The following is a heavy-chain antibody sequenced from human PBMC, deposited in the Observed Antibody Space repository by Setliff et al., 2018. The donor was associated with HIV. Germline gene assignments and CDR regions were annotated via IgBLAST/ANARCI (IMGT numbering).Heavy chain of an antibody. V-gene: IGHV1-18*01. CDR3: ARGGYGWGDLGPVLDY. CDR2: ISAFNGNT. Sequence: ASVKVSCKASGYTFTTYSFAWVRQAPGQGLEWMGWISAFNGNTNYAQKLQGRFTMTTDTSTSTAYMELRSLRSDDTAVYYCARGGYGWGDLGPVLDYWGQGTLVTVSS. J-gene: IGHJ4*02. D-gene: IGHD5-12*01. CDR1: GYTFTTYS.